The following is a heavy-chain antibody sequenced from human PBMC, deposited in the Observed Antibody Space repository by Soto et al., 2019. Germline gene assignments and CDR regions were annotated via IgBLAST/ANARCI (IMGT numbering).Heavy chain of an antibody. CDR3: VRIRRGDGYTFGY. V-gene: IGHV3-74*01. CDR2: INTDGSTT. J-gene: IGHJ4*02. CDR1: GFTLSNYW. Sequence: EVQLVESGGVSVQPGGSLRLSCTASGFTLSNYWMHWVRQAPGKGLVWVSRINTDGSTTTYADSMKGRFTISRDNAKNTLYLQMNSLRDEDTAVYYCVRIRRGDGYTFGYWCQGTLVTVSS. D-gene: IGHD5-12*01.